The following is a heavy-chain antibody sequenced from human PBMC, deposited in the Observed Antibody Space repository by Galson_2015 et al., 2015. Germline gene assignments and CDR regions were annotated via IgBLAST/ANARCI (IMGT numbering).Heavy chain of an antibody. D-gene: IGHD2-15*01. CDR2: MNPNSGLT. Sequence: SVKVSCKASGYTFTTYEINWVRQAPGQGLEWMGWMNPNSGLTSYAQKFQGRVTMTRDISITTAYMELTDLRSEDTAVYYCARPYCTGGSCYRWFDPLGQGTLVTVSS. V-gene: IGHV1-8*01. J-gene: IGHJ5*02. CDR3: ARPYCTGGSCYRWFDP. CDR1: GYTFTTYE.